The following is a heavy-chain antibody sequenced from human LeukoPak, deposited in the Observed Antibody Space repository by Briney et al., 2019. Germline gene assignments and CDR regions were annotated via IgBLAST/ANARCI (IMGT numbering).Heavy chain of an antibody. J-gene: IGHJ5*02. CDR3: ARRGSSCPKPRYCIGVGWFDP. D-gene: IGHD6-13*01. Sequence: PGGSLRLSCAASGFTFSSYSMNWVRQAPGKGLEWVSSISSSSSYIYYADSVKGRFTISRDNAKNSLYLQMNSLRAEDTAVYYCARRGSSCPKPRYCIGVGWFDPWGQGTLVTVSS. CDR2: ISSSSSYI. V-gene: IGHV3-21*01. CDR1: GFTFSSYS.